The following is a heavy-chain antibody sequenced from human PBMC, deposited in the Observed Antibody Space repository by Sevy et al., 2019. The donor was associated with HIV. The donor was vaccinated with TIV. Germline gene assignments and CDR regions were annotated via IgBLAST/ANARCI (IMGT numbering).Heavy chain of an antibody. D-gene: IGHD2-2*02. J-gene: IGHJ6*02. V-gene: IGHV3-23*01. Sequence: QQGGSLRLSCAASGFTFSRNAMSWVRQAPGKGLEWASGITGSGGSTYYADSVKGRFTISRDNSKNTLYLQMNGLRVEDTAVYYCAKVGYCSSTSCYSIYYGMDVWGQGTTVTVSS. CDR1: GFTFSRNA. CDR3: AKVGYCSSTSCYSIYYGMDV. CDR2: ITGSGGST.